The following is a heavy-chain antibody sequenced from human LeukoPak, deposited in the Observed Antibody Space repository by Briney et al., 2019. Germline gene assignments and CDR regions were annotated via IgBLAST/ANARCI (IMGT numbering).Heavy chain of an antibody. V-gene: IGHV4-30-4*01. D-gene: IGHD5/OR15-5a*01. CDR2: IYYSGST. CDR1: GGSISSGDHY. CDR3: ARDERRSNAFDI. Sequence: SQTLSLTCTVSGGSISSGDHYWSWIRQPPGKGLEWIGYIYYSGSTYYNPSLKSRVTISVDTSKNQFSLKLSSVTAADTAVYYCARDERRSNAFDIWGQGTMVTVSS. J-gene: IGHJ3*02.